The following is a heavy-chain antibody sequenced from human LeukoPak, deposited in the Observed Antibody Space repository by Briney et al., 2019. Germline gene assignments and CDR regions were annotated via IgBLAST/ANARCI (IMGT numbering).Heavy chain of an antibody. Sequence: PGGSLRLSCAASGFTFSDHYMDWVRQAPGKGLEWVGRIRNKAKSYTTEYAASVKGRFTISRDDSKNSLYLQMNSLKTEDTAVYYCARVVAAVGPNYFDCWGQGTLVTVSS. J-gene: IGHJ4*02. CDR1: GFTFSDHY. CDR3: ARVVAAVGPNYFDC. CDR2: IRNKAKSYTT. V-gene: IGHV3-72*01. D-gene: IGHD6-13*01.